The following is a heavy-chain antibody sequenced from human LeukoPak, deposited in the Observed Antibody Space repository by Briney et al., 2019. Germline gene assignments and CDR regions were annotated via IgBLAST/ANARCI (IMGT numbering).Heavy chain of an antibody. D-gene: IGHD3-22*01. Sequence: GGSLRLSCAASGFTFSSHGMNWVRQAPGKGLEWVSGISPNGVITYYADSVKGRFTISRDNFRNTLYLQMNSLRAEDTAVYYCAKDRITMIVVVIFDYWGQGTLVTVSS. CDR2: ISPNGVIT. J-gene: IGHJ4*02. V-gene: IGHV3-23*01. CDR3: AKDRITMIVVVIFDY. CDR1: GFTFSSHG.